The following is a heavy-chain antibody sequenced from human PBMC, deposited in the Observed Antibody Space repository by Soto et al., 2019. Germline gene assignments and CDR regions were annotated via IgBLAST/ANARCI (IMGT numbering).Heavy chain of an antibody. V-gene: IGHV1-69*01. CDR2: IIPIFGTA. D-gene: IGHD2-8*01. CDR1: GGTFSSYA. CDR3: ARGNGPQVDYYYGMDV. J-gene: IGHJ6*02. Sequence: QVQLVQSGAEVKKPGSSVKVSCKASGGTFSSYAISWVRQAPGHGLEWMGGIIPIFGTANYAQKFQGRVTITADESTSTAYMELSSLRSEDTAVYDCARGNGPQVDYYYGMDVWGQGTTVTVSS.